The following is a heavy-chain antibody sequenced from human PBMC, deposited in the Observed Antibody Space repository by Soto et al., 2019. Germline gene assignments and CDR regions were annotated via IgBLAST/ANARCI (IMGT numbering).Heavy chain of an antibody. D-gene: IGHD3-3*01. V-gene: IGHV1-3*01. CDR3: AREHDDWSGYSFDF. Sequence: ASVKVSCKSAGFSFISYARHWERQAPGQRREGMGWINVATGNTKYSQHFLGRVTISRDTSASTAYMELNGLTSDDTGVYYCAREHDDWSGYSFDFWGQGTLVALSS. J-gene: IGHJ4*02. CDR1: GFSFISYA. CDR2: INVATGNT.